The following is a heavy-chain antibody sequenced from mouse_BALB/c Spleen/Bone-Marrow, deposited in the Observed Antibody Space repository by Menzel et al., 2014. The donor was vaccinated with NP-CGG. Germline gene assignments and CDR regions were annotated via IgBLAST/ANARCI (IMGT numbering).Heavy chain of an antibody. V-gene: IGHV1-9*01. CDR2: ILPGSGTA. CDR3: ARASVVQYYFDF. J-gene: IGHJ2*01. Sequence: VQLQQSGAELLKPGASVKISCKATGYTFSNYWIDWVKQRPGHGLEWIGEILPGSGTANYNEKFKGKATFTADTSSNTAYMQLSSLTSEDSALYYCARASVVQYYFDFWGQGTTLTVSS. D-gene: IGHD1-1*01. CDR1: GYTFSNYW.